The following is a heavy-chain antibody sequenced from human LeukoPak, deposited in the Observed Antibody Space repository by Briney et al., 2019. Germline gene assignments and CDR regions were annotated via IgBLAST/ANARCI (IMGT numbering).Heavy chain of an antibody. J-gene: IGHJ4*02. CDR1: GFTFSSYA. Sequence: GGSLRLSCAASGFTFSSYAMTWVRQAPGKGLEWVSTISHSGGSTYYADSVKGRFTISRDNSKNTLYVQMNSLRAGDTAVYYFSKGAVGANTVFDYWGQGTLVTVS. D-gene: IGHD1-26*01. CDR3: SKGAVGANTVFDY. CDR2: ISHSGGST. V-gene: IGHV3-23*01.